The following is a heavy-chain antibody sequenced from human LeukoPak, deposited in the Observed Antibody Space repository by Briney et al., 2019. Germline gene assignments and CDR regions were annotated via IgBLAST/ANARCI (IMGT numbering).Heavy chain of an antibody. Sequence: ASVRVSSTASGYTFISYGISRVRQARGQGSEWMGWISAYKGKTNYTQKLQGRDTMTRNASTSTAYMEPRSLRSDDSAVYSRPRHIRPYYDFWSGYEYFQHCGQGTLVTVSS. D-gene: IGHD3-3*01. CDR3: PRHIRPYYDFWSGYEYFQH. CDR1: GYTFISYG. V-gene: IGHV1-18*01. J-gene: IGHJ1*01. CDR2: ISAYKGKT.